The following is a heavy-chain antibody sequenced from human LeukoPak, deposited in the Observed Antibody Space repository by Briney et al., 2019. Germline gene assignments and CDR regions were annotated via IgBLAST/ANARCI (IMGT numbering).Heavy chain of an antibody. CDR3: ARDGLTGDVFDY. V-gene: IGHV3-21*01. D-gene: IGHD2-21*02. CDR2: ISSSSSYI. CDR1: GFTFSSYA. J-gene: IGHJ4*02. Sequence: GGSLRLSCAASGFTFSSYAMSWVRQAPGKGLEWVSSISSSSSYIYYADSVKGRFTISRDNAKNSLYLQMNSLRTEDTAVYYCARDGLTGDVFDYWGQGTLVTVSS.